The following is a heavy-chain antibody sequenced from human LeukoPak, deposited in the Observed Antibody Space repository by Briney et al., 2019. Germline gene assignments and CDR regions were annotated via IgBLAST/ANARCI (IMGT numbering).Heavy chain of an antibody. CDR1: GFAVSRNY. V-gene: IGHV3-53*01. J-gene: IGHJ4*02. CDR3: AKGDTSIVRRYYFDY. CDR2: MYDGGDT. D-gene: IGHD5-18*01. Sequence: GGSLRLSCAASGFAVSRNYMSWVRQAPGKGLEWVSVMYDGGDTYYTDSVKGRFTISRDISKNTLYLQMNSLRAEDTAVYYCAKGDTSIVRRYYFDYWGQGTLVTVSS.